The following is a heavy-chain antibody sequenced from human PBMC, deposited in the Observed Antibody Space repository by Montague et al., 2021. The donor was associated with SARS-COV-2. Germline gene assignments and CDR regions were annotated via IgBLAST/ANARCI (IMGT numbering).Heavy chain of an antibody. CDR2: IYDSGST. J-gene: IGHJ3*02. V-gene: IGHV4-39*02. D-gene: IGHD5-12*01. Sequence: SDTLSLTCTVSGGSIGSSNYYWDWIRQPPGKGLEWIGSIYDSGSTYYNPSLKSRVTISVDTSKNHFSLKLSSVTAADTAVYYCARRGRKLLPVATTIGGFDIWGQGTMVTVSS. CDR1: GGSIGSSNYY. CDR3: ARRGRKLLPVATTIGGFDI.